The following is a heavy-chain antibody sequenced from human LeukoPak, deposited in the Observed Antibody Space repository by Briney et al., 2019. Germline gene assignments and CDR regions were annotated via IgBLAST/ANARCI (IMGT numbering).Heavy chain of an antibody. Sequence: PGGSLRLSCAASGFTFHNYAIHWVRQAPGKGLEWVSLTSGDGITTYFADSVKGRFTISRDNSTSSLFLQMNSLRTEDTALYYCARDHAYGGADYWGQGTLVTVSS. CDR1: GFTFHNYA. D-gene: IGHD4-23*01. CDR3: ARDHAYGGADY. J-gene: IGHJ4*02. CDR2: TSGDGITT. V-gene: IGHV3-43*02.